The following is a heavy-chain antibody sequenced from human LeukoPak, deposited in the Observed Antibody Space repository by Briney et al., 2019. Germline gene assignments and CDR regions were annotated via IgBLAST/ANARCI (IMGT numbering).Heavy chain of an antibody. J-gene: IGHJ4*02. CDR1: GGSISSSSYY. CDR2: IYYSGST. V-gene: IGHV4-39*01. CDR3: ARHGRGRLLASGYYFDY. D-gene: IGHD3-3*01. Sequence: SETLSLTCTVSGGSISSSSYYWGWIRQPPGKGLEWIGSIYYSGSTCYNPSLKSRVTISVDTSKNQFSLKLSSVTAADTAVYYCARHGRGRLLASGYYFDYWGQGTLVTVSP.